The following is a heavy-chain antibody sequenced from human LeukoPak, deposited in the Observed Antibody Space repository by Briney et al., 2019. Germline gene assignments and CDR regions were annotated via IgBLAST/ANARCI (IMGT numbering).Heavy chain of an antibody. V-gene: IGHV1-46*02. CDR1: GYTFNNYN. Sequence: ASVKVSCKASGYTFNNYNIHWLRQAPGQGLEWMGIVNPGGDSTNYAQDFQGRLTLTGDTSTSTVYMELSSLRSEDTAVYYCARVRDGYNDAYDIWGQGTMVIVTS. J-gene: IGHJ3*02. CDR2: VNPGGDST. D-gene: IGHD5-24*01. CDR3: ARVRDGYNDAYDI.